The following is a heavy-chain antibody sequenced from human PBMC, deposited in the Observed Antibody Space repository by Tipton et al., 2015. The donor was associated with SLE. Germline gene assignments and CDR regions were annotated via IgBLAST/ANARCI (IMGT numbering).Heavy chain of an antibody. CDR1: GGSISRIGYY. Sequence: TLSLTCTVSGGSISRIGYYWSWIRQHPGKGLEWIGYIYHTGSTYYNPSLESRVTISVDTSKNQFSLKMSSVTAADTAVYYCARDTLGGLDYWGQGTLVTVSS. CDR2: IYHTGST. D-gene: IGHD7-27*01. J-gene: IGHJ4*02. CDR3: ARDTLGGLDY. V-gene: IGHV4-31*03.